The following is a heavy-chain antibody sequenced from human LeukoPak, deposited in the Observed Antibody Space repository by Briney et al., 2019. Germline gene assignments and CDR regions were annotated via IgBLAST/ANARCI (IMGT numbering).Heavy chain of an antibody. Sequence: GGSLRLSCVDSGFTFSNYWMSWVRQAPGKGLEWVANINLDGTEKYYVDSVKGRFTISRDNAKYSLYLQMSSLRAEDTAVYYCARENHAKSDYWGQGTLVTVPS. CDR2: INLDGTEK. CDR1: GFTFSNYW. J-gene: IGHJ4*02. D-gene: IGHD1-14*01. V-gene: IGHV3-7*04. CDR3: ARENHAKSDY.